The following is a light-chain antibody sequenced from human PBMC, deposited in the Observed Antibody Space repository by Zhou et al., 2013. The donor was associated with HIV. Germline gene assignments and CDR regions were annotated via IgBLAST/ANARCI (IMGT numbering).Light chain of an antibody. CDR3: QKYNSAPWP. V-gene: IGKV1-17*03. CDR2: AES. CDR1: QDIINF. Sequence: DIQMTQSPSAMSASVGGRVTITCRASQDIINFLAWFQQKPGKVPKRLVYAESSLQSGVPSRFSGSGSGTEFTLNINGLQPEDVATYYCQKYNSAPWPFGLGTKVE. J-gene: IGKJ1*01.